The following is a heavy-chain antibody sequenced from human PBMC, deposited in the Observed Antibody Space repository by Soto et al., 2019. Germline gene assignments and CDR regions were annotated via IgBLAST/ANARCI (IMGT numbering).Heavy chain of an antibody. CDR3: ARDPAAMGVWWCFDP. CDR1: GGSISSYY. D-gene: IGHD2-2*01. CDR2: IYTSGST. V-gene: IGHV4-4*07. Sequence: PSETLSLTCTVSGGSISSYYWSWIRQPAGKGLEWIGRIYTSGSTNYNPSLKSRVTMSVDTSKNQFSLKLSSVTAADTAVYYCARDPAAMGVWWCFDPWRQRTLVTVSS. J-gene: IGHJ5*02.